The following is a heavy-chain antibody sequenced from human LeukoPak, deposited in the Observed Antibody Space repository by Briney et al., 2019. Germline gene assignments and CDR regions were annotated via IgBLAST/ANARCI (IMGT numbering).Heavy chain of an antibody. V-gene: IGHV4-59*01. CDR2: IHYSGGT. D-gene: IGHD3-10*01. Sequence: PSETLSLTCTVSGGSINSYYWSWLRQPPGKGLECIGYIHYSGGTNYNPSPKRRVTISVDTSKNQFSLKLSSVTAADTAIYYCARGGYYGSGNDFRFDPWGQGTLVTVSS. CDR1: GGSINSYY. J-gene: IGHJ5*02. CDR3: ARGGYYGSGNDFRFDP.